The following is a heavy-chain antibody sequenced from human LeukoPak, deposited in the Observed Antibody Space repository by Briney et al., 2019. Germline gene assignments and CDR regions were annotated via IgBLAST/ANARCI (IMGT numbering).Heavy chain of an antibody. CDR2: IKQDGSEK. CDR3: ARKDSGSYYYFDY. J-gene: IGHJ4*02. CDR1: GFTFSSYW. V-gene: IGHV3-7*01. D-gene: IGHD1-26*01. Sequence: GGSLRLSCAASGFTFSSYWMSWVRQAPGKGLEWVANIKQDGSEKYYVDSVKGRFTISRDNAKNSLYLQMNSLRAEDTAVYYCARKDSGSYYYFDYWGQGTLVTVSS.